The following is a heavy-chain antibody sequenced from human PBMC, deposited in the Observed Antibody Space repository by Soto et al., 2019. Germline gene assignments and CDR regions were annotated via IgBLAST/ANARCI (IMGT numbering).Heavy chain of an antibody. CDR1: GYTFTSYG. CDR2: ISAYNGNT. D-gene: IGHD6-13*01. V-gene: IGHV1-18*01. J-gene: IGHJ5*02. CDR3: ARDRSSSSWYWGRWFDP. Sequence: QVQLVQSGAEVKKPGASVKVSCKASGYTFTSYGISWVRQAPGQGLEWMGWISAYNGNTNYAQKLQGIVTMTTDTSTSTAYKELRRLRSDDTAVYYGARDRSSSSWYWGRWFDPWGQGTLVTVSS.